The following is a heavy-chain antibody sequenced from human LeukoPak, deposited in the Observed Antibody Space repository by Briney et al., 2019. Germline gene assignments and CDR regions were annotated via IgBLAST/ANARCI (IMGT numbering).Heavy chain of an antibody. D-gene: IGHD3-16*02. V-gene: IGHV1-46*01. J-gene: IGHJ4*02. CDR3: ARDHSYTELDY. CDR1: GYTFTNYD. Sequence: ASVKVSCKASGYTFTNYDINWVRQAPGQGLEWMGIINPSGGSTSYAQKFQGRVTMTRDTSTSTVYMELSSLRSEDTAVYYCARDHSYTELDYWGQGTLVTVSS. CDR2: INPSGGST.